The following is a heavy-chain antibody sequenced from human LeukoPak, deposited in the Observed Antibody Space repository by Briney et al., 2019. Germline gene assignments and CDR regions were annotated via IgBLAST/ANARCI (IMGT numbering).Heavy chain of an antibody. CDR3: ARDQGLKWFDP. CDR1: GYTFSCYG. Sequence: ASVKVSCKASGYTFSCYGISWVRQAPGQGLEWMGWISGYNGNTNYAQKLQGRVTMTTDTSTSTAYMELRSLRSDDTAVYYCARDQGLKWFDPWGQGTLVTVSS. D-gene: IGHD3-22*01. CDR2: ISGYNGNT. J-gene: IGHJ5*02. V-gene: IGHV1-18*01.